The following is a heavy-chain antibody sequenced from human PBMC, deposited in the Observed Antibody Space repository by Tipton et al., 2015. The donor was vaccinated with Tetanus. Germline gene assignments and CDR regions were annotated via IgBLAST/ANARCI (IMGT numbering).Heavy chain of an antibody. Sequence: QSGPEVKKPGASVRVSCKASGYTFTSYDINWVRQATGQGLEWMGWMNPNSGNTGYAQKFQGRVTMTRNTSISTAYMELSSLRSEDTAVYYCARRVYDSEETRIDYWGQGTLVTVSS. V-gene: IGHV1-8*01. J-gene: IGHJ4*02. CDR1: GYTFTSYD. CDR3: ARRVYDSEETRIDY. D-gene: IGHD3-22*01. CDR2: MNPNSGNT.